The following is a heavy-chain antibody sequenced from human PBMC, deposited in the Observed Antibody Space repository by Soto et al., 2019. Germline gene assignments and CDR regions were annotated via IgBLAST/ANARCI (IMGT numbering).Heavy chain of an antibody. J-gene: IGHJ6*02. V-gene: IGHV4-61*01. CDR2: IYYSGST. CDR1: GGSVSSGSYY. Sequence: SETLSLTCTVSGGSVSSGSYYWSWIRQPPGKGLEWIGYIYYSGSTNYNPSLKSRVTISVDTSKNQFSLKLSSVTAADTAVYYSARPINGRYAHRRMDVWGQGTTVTVSS. D-gene: IGHD1-26*01. CDR3: ARPINGRYAHRRMDV.